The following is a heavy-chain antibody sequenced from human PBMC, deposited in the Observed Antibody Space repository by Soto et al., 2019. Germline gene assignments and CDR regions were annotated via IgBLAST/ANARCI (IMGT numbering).Heavy chain of an antibody. Sequence: ASVKVSCKASGYSFTSRGIIWVRQAPGQGLEWMGWISPYNGNTNYAQNLQGRVTMTTDTSTSTAYMELRSLTSDDTAVYYCARDLSWLPNWFDPWGQGTLVTVSS. V-gene: IGHV1-18*01. J-gene: IGHJ5*02. CDR1: GYSFTSRG. D-gene: IGHD5-12*01. CDR2: ISPYNGNT. CDR3: ARDLSWLPNWFDP.